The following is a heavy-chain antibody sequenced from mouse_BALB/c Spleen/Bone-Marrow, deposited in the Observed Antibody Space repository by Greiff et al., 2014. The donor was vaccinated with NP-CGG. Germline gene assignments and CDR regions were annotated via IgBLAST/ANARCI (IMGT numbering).Heavy chain of an antibody. V-gene: IGHV1-69*01. CDR2: IDTSDSYT. CDR3: ARSDCRYDPFAY. D-gene: IGHD2-14*01. Sequence: VQLQQSGAELVMPGASVKMSCKASGYTFTDYWMHWVKQRPGQGLEWIGAIDTSDSYTSYNQKFKGKAALTVDESSSTAYMQLSSLTSEDSAVYYCARSDCRYDPFAYWGQGTLVTVSA. J-gene: IGHJ3*01. CDR1: GYTFTDYW.